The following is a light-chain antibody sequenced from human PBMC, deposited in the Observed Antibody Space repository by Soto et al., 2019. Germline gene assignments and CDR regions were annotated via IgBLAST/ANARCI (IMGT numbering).Light chain of an antibody. V-gene: IGKV3-20*01. CDR2: GAS. J-gene: IGKJ1*01. Sequence: EIVLTQSPGTLSLSPGERATLSCRASQSVSGRYLSWYQQKPGQAPRLLIYGASSRATGIPDRFSGSGSGTDFTLTISRLEPEDLAVYYCQQYGRTFGQGTKVEIK. CDR1: QSVSGRY. CDR3: QQYGRT.